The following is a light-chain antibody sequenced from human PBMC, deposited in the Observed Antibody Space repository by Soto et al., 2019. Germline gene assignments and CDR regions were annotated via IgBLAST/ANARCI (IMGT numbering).Light chain of an antibody. CDR3: AAWDGSLNGWV. Sequence: QSVLTQPPSASGTPGQRVTISCSGSRSNIGSNTVNWYQQLPGMAPKSLIYGNNQRPSGVPDRFSGSKSGTSASLAISGLQSEDEADYYCAAWDGSLNGWVFGGGTKLTVL. J-gene: IGLJ3*02. V-gene: IGLV1-44*01. CDR2: GNN. CDR1: RSNIGSNT.